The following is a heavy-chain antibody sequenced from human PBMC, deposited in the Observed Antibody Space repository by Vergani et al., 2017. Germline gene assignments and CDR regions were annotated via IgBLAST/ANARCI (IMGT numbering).Heavy chain of an antibody. D-gene: IGHD6-19*01. Sequence: QVQLQESGPGLVRPSETLSLTCSVSGTSVSSGTHYWNWIRQPADKTLEWIGRIYTSGSTDSNPTLRSRITLSLVRSTNQVSLKVSSVTAADTAVYFCARDTAVADDVFDLWGQGTLVSVSA. CDR2: IYTSGST. V-gene: IGHV4-61*02. J-gene: IGHJ3*01. CDR1: GTSVSSGTHY. CDR3: ARDTAVADDVFDL.